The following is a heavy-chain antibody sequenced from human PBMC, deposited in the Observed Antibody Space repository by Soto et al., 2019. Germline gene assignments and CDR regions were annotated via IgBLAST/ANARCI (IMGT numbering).Heavy chain of an antibody. CDR2: IIPIFGTA. CDR3: ARDSNQCITRLCSEGFDP. CDR1: GGTFSSYA. V-gene: IGHV1-69*13. D-gene: IGHD3-9*01. Sequence: SVKVSCKASGGTFSSYAISWVRQAPGQGLEWMGGIIPIFGTANYAQKFQGRVTITADESTSTAYMELSSLRSEDTAVYYCARDSNQCITRLCSEGFDPWGQGTLVTVS. J-gene: IGHJ5*02.